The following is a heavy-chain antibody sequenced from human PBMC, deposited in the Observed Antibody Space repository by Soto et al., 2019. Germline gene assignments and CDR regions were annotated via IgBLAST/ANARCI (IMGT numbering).Heavy chain of an antibody. CDR2: ISYDGSNK. D-gene: IGHD3-3*01. CDR1: GFTFSSYG. CDR3: AKGSVRFLAWLLCFDY. J-gene: IGHJ4*02. Sequence: QVQLVESGGGVVQPGRSLRLSCAASGFTFSSYGMHWVRQAPGKGLEWVAVISYDGSNKYYADSVKGRFTISRDNSKNTLYLQMNSLRAEDTAVYYCAKGSVRFLAWLLCFDYWGQGTLVTVSS. V-gene: IGHV3-30*18.